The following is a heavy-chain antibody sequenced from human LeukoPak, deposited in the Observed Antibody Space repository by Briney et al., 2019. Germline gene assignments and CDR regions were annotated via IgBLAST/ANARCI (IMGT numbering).Heavy chain of an antibody. Sequence: SETLSLTCTVSGGSISSYYWSWIRQPPGKGLEWIGYIYYSGSTNYNPSLKSRVTISVDTTKNQFSLKLSSVTAADTAVYCCARDTYGDWYFDLWGRGTLVTVSS. V-gene: IGHV4-59*01. D-gene: IGHD3-10*01. CDR1: GGSISSYY. CDR3: ARDTYGDWYFDL. CDR2: IYYSGST. J-gene: IGHJ2*01.